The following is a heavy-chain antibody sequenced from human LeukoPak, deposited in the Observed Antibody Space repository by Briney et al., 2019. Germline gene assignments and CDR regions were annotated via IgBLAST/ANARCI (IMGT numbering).Heavy chain of an antibody. J-gene: IGHJ4*02. CDR2: IYYSGST. V-gene: IGHV4-59*01. CDR1: GGSISIYY. D-gene: IGHD3-22*01. CDR3: AAGSESYDSRGYSYYFDC. Sequence: SETLSLTCTVSGGSISIYYWTWIRQPPGKGLEWIGYIYYSGSTNYNPSLKSRVTISVDTSKNQFSLKLSSVTAADTAVYYCAAGSESYDSRGYSYYFDCWGQGTLVTVSS.